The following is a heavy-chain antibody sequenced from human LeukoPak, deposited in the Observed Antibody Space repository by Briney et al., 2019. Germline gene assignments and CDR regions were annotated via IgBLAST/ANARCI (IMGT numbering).Heavy chain of an antibody. CDR3: ATARLWFGESYHRDYYYYGMDV. J-gene: IGHJ6*02. D-gene: IGHD3-10*01. CDR1: GGTFSSYA. CDR2: INAGNGNT. V-gene: IGHV1-3*01. Sequence: ASVKVSCKASGGTFSSYAISWVRQAPGQRLEWMGWINAGNGNTKYSQKFQGRVTITRDTSASTAYMELSSLGSEDTAVYYCATARLWFGESYHRDYYYYGMDVWGQGTTVTVSS.